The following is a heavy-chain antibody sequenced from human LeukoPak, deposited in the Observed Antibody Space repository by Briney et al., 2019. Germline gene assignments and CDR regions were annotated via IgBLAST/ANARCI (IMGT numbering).Heavy chain of an antibody. CDR3: ARGSFNYYDSSGYYGDY. V-gene: IGHV3-30*04. J-gene: IGHJ4*02. Sequence: GGSLRLSCAASGFTFSSYAMHWVRQAPGKGLEWVSVISYDGSNKYYADSVKGRFTISRDNSKNTLYLQMNSLRAEDTAVYYCARGSFNYYDSSGYYGDYWGQGTLVTVSS. D-gene: IGHD3-22*01. CDR2: ISYDGSNK. CDR1: GFTFSSYA.